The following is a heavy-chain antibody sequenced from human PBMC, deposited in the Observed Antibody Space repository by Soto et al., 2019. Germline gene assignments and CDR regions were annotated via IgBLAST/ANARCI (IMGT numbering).Heavy chain of an antibody. Sequence: GGSLRLSCEASGFTFSGFDMHWVRQPTGKGLEWVSSIGTAGDTYYAVSVKGRFTISRDNAENSLSLQMNSLRAGDMAVYFCAKSQEIGTHFFDSWGQGTQVTVSS. CDR3: AKSQEIGTHFFDS. J-gene: IGHJ4*02. D-gene: IGHD6-13*01. CDR1: GFTFSGFD. V-gene: IGHV3-13*01. CDR2: IGTAGDT.